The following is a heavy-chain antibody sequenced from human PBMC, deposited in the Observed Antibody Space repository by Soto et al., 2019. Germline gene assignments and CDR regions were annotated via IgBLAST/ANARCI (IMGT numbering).Heavy chain of an antibody. D-gene: IGHD3-3*01. CDR3: ARSFGSGYDFWSGYQYYYYGMDV. J-gene: IGHJ6*02. CDR1: GYTFTSYG. Sequence: QVQLVQSGAEVKKPGASVKVSCKASGYTFTSYGISWVRQAPGQGLEWMGWISAYNGNTNYAQKLQDRVTMTTDTSTSTAYMELRSLRSDDTAVYYCARSFGSGYDFWSGYQYYYYGMDVWGQGTTVTVSS. V-gene: IGHV1-18*01. CDR2: ISAYNGNT.